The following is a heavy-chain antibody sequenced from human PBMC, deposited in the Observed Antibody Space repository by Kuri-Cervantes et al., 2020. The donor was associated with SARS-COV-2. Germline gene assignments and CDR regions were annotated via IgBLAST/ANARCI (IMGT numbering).Heavy chain of an antibody. D-gene: IGHD5-18*01. J-gene: IGHJ6*03. V-gene: IGHV1-18*01. CDR1: GYTLTELS. CDR3: ARGSWGTAMGLGGYYYYYMDV. Sequence: ASVKVSCKVSGYTLTELSMHWVRQAPGKGLEWMGWISAYNGNTNYAQKLQGRVTMTTDTSTSTAYMELSSLRSEDTAVYYCARGSWGTAMGLGGYYYYYMDVWGKGTTVTVSS. CDR2: ISAYNGNT.